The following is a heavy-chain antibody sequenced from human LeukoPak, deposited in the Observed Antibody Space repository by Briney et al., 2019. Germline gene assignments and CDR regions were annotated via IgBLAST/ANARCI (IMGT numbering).Heavy chain of an antibody. CDR2: ISPNGGST. CDR3: ASASPQDTAMVPDRAFDI. J-gene: IGHJ3*02. Sequence: GGSLRLSCSGSGFTFSAYAMHWVRQAPGKGLEYVSAISPNGGSTYYADSVKGRFTISRDNSKNTLYLQMSSLRVEDTAVYYCASASPQDTAMVPDRAFDIWGQGTMVTVSS. D-gene: IGHD5-18*01. CDR1: GFTFSAYA. V-gene: IGHV3-64D*06.